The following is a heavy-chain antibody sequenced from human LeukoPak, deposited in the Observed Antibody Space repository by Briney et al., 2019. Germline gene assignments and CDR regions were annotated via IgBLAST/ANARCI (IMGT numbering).Heavy chain of an antibody. CDR3: ASYYGSGSHPYFDY. CDR2: IYSGGST. CDR1: GFTVSSNY. J-gene: IGHJ4*02. V-gene: IGHV3-66*01. Sequence: PGGSLRLSCAASGFTVSSNYMSWVRQAPGKGLEWVSVIYSGGSTYYADSVKGRFTISRDNSKNTLYLQMNSLRAEDTAVYYCASYYGSGSHPYFDYWGQGTLVTVSS. D-gene: IGHD3-10*01.